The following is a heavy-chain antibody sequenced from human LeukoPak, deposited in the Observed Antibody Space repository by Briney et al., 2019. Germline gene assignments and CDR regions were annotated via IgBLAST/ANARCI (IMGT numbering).Heavy chain of an antibody. D-gene: IGHD1-14*01. Sequence: SETLSLTCIVSGGSISSSSHYWGWIRQPPGKGLEWIGSMYYSGSTYYNPSLKSRVTISVDTSKNQFSLKRTSVTAADTAVYYCARAPEYGLYYFDYWGQGTLVTVSS. J-gene: IGHJ4*02. CDR2: MYYSGST. CDR3: ARAPEYGLYYFDY. V-gene: IGHV4-39*07. CDR1: GGSISSSSHY.